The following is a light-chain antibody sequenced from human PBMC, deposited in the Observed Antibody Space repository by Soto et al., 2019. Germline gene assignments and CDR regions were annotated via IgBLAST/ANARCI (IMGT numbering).Light chain of an antibody. CDR2: DAS. CDR3: QQYIRRPLS. V-gene: IGKV3-15*01. CDR1: QDVTNS. Sequence: EILLTQSPATLSLSAGEGVTLSCRAAQDVTNSVAWYQQKRGQAPRLLIYDASARASGVSARFRGSGSGTEFTLTISGLKSEDSEVYFCQQYIRRPLSFGQGTRLEI. J-gene: IGKJ5*01.